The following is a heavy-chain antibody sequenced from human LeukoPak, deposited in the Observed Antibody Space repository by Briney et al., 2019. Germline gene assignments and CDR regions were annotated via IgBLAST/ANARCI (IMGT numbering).Heavy chain of an antibody. CDR3: ATGQAAWSDS. V-gene: IGHV1-2*02. D-gene: IGHD1-1*01. CDR2: INLNSGDT. Sequence: ASVKVSCKASGYTFTDYYMHWVRQAPGQGLEWMGWINLNSGDTNYAQKFQGRVTITRDTSISTAYMDLSSLRSDDTAVYYCATGQAAWSDSWGQGTLVTVSS. J-gene: IGHJ4*02. CDR1: GYTFTDYY.